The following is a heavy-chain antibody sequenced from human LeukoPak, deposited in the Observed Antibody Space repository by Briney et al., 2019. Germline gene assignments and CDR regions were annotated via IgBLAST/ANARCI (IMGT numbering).Heavy chain of an antibody. CDR2: VNPNSGNT. CDR1: GYTFTSYD. D-gene: IGHD5-18*01. CDR3: ASATGIDGYTSGYDF. J-gene: IGHJ4*02. V-gene: IGHV1-8*01. Sequence: ASVKVSCKASGYTFTSYDINWVRQATGQGLEWMGWVNPNSGNTGYAQKFQGRVTMTRNTSINTAYMELSSLRSEDTAVYYCASATGIDGYTSGYDFWGQGTLVTVSS.